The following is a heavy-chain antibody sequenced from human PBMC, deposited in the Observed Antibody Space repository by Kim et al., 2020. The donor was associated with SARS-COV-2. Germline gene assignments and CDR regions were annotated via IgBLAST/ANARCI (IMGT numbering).Heavy chain of an antibody. Sequence: KGRFTIARDNAKNSLYLQMSSLGAEDTAVYYCASDGAITIFGVAKVGFDPWGQGTLVTVSS. D-gene: IGHD3-3*01. J-gene: IGHJ5*02. V-gene: IGHV3-11*06. CDR3: ASDGAITIFGVAKVGFDP.